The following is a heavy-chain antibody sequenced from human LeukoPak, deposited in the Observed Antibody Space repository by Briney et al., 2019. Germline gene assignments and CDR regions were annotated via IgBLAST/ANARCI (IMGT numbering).Heavy chain of an antibody. CDR1: GFTFSSYA. CDR3: ARDITMIVVVISSPSDAFDI. Sequence: PGGSLRLSCAASGFTFSSYAMSWVRQAPGKGLEWVSAISGSGGSTYYADSVKGRFTISRDNSKNTLYLQMNSLRAEDTAVYYCARDITMIVVVISSPSDAFDIWGQGTMVIVSS. J-gene: IGHJ3*02. CDR2: ISGSGGST. V-gene: IGHV3-23*01. D-gene: IGHD3-22*01.